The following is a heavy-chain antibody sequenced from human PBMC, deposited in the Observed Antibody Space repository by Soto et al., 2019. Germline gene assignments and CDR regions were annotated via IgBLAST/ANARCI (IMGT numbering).Heavy chain of an antibody. V-gene: IGHV2-5*02. CDR3: AQSRFAPRYFDL. Sequence: QITLKESGPTLVKPTQTLTLTCTFSGFSLSTSGVGVGWIRQPPGKALEWLALIYWDDDKRYSPSLKSRLTITKDTSKHQVVLTMTNLHPVDTATYYCAQSRFAPRYFDLWGRGTLVPVSS. CDR2: IYWDDDK. J-gene: IGHJ2*01. CDR1: GFSLSTSGVG.